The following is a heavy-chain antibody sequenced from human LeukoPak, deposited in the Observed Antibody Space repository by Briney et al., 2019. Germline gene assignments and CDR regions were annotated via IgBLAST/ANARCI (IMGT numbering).Heavy chain of an antibody. CDR3: ARQRASGSSYYFDY. J-gene: IGHJ4*02. Sequence: GESLKISCKGSGYSFTSYWIGWVRQMPGKGLEWMGIIYPGDSDTRYSPSFQGQVTISADKSIDPAYLQRISLETSVAAMYYCARQRASGSSYYFDYWGQGTLVTVSS. CDR2: IYPGDSDT. D-gene: IGHD1-26*01. V-gene: IGHV5-51*01. CDR1: GYSFTSYW.